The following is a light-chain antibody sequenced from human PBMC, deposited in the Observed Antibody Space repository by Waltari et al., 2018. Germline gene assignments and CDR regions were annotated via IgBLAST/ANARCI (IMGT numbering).Light chain of an antibody. Sequence: EIVLTQSPATLSLSPGERVTLSCRASQSVDSKLGWYQQKHGQATRLLTYDASNRATGIPARFSGIGSGTDFTLTITNLEPDDFAVYYCQQRSSWPLTFGGGTKVEIK. CDR2: DAS. J-gene: IGKJ4*01. V-gene: IGKV3-11*01. CDR1: QSVDSK. CDR3: QQRSSWPLT.